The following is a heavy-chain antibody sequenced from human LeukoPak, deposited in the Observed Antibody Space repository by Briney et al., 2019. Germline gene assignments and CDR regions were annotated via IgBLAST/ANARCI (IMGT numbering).Heavy chain of an antibody. CDR3: ARERDDYDDPGPLDY. CDR2: ISGSGGST. CDR1: GFTFSSYA. Sequence: GGSLRLSCAASGFTFSSYAMSRVRQAPGKGLEWVSAISGSGGSTYYADSVKGRFTISRDNSKNTLYLQMNSLRAGDTAVYYCARERDDYDDPGPLDYWGQGTLVTVSS. J-gene: IGHJ4*02. D-gene: IGHD4-17*01. V-gene: IGHV3-23*01.